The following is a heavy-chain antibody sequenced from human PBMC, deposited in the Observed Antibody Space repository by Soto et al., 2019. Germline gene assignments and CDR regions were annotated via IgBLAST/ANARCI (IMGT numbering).Heavy chain of an antibody. J-gene: IGHJ6*01. CDR1: GFTFDDYA. D-gene: IGHD2-21*02. V-gene: IGHV3-9*01. CDR3: EKLLSDVLWRSGDTCYSYYNGIAV. CDR2: ISWNSGNV. Sequence: SLRLSCAPSGFTFDDYAMHWVRQAPGQGLEWVSGISWNSGNVAYADSVEGRFSISRDNAKKSLYLEMNSLRPEDTALYYGEKLLSDVLWRSGDTCYSYYNGIAVWGQGPTVTVSS.